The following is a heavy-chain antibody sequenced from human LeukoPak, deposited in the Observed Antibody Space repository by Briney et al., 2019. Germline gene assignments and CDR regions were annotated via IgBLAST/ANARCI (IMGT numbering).Heavy chain of an antibody. CDR1: GFTLSSYA. Sequence: GGSLRLSCAASGFTLSSYAMSWVRQAPGKGLEWVSGISRSGGSTYYADSVKGRFTISRDNSKNTLYLQMNSLRAEDTAVYYCAKDSDYDILTGYSTFDYWGQGTLVTVSS. CDR2: ISRSGGST. D-gene: IGHD3-9*01. V-gene: IGHV3-23*01. CDR3: AKDSDYDILTGYSTFDY. J-gene: IGHJ4*02.